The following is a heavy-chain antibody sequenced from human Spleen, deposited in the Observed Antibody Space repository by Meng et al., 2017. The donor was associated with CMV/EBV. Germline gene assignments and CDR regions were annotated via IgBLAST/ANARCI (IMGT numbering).Heavy chain of an antibody. CDR1: GFTFNDYA. D-gene: IGHD3-16*01. CDR2: ISRNGGTI. J-gene: IGHJ4*02. CDR3: AKATGGLPSTSVDK. Sequence: SLKISCAASGFTFNDYAMNWVRQAPGKGLEWVSGISRNGGTIGYVDSVRGRFTISRDNAKNSLFLEMNSLRTEDTAFYYHAKATGGLPSTSVDKWGQGTLVTVSS. V-gene: IGHV3-9*01.